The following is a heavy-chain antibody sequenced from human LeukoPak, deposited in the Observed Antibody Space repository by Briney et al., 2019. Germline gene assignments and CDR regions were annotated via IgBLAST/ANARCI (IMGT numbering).Heavy chain of an antibody. D-gene: IGHD2-21*02. J-gene: IGHJ4*02. CDR3: ASARDGVTEQPPDH. CDR2: MNPNSGKT. Sequence: GASVKVSCKASGYTFTSYDINWVRQAPGQGVEGMGWMNPNSGKTVYAQKFQGRVTITRNTSISTTYMALSSLRSEHTAMYYCASARDGVTEQPPDHWSQGTLVTVSS. V-gene: IGHV1-8*03. CDR1: GYTFTSYD.